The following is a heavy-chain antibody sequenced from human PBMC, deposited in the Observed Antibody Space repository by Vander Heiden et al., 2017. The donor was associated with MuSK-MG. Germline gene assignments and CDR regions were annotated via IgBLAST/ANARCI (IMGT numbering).Heavy chain of an antibody. CDR2: ISSSSSYI. J-gene: IGHJ4*02. CDR1: GSTSSSYS. V-gene: IGHV3-21*01. D-gene: IGHD3-16*01. CDR3: ARGTYYDYVWGSSDY. Sequence: EVPLVEPGGGLVKPGGSLRRTCAASGSTSSSYSMNWVRQAPGKGLEWVSSISSSSSYISYADSVKGRFTISRDNAKNSLYLQMNSLRAEDTAVYYCARGTYYDYVWGSSDYWGQGTLVTVSS.